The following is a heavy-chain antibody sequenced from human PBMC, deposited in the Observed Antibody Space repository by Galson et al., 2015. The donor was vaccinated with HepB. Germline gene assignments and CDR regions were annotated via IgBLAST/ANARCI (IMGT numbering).Heavy chain of an antibody. CDR3: AVGYCSRNSCYGGLHP. J-gene: IGHJ5*02. CDR2: IVVGSGNT. CDR1: GFTFMTSA. Sequence: SVKVSCKASGFTFMTSAMQWVRQVRGQRLEWIGWIVVGSGNTKYAQKFQERLSISRDMSTSTAYMELSSLRSDDTAVYYCAVGYCSRNSCYGGLHPWGQGTLVTVSS. V-gene: IGHV1-58*02. D-gene: IGHD2-2*01.